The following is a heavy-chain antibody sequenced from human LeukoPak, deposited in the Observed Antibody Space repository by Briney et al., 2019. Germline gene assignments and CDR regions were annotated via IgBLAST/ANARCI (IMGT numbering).Heavy chain of an antibody. CDR2: IYTSGST. D-gene: IGHD5-12*01. Sequence: SETLSLTCTVSGGSISSGSYYWSWIRQPAGKGLEWIGRIYTSGSTNYNPSLKSRVTISVDTSKNQFSLKLSSVTAADTAVYYCARADRSGYLNYGMDVWGQGTTVTVSS. V-gene: IGHV4-61*02. J-gene: IGHJ6*02. CDR1: GGSISSGSYY. CDR3: ARADRSGYLNYGMDV.